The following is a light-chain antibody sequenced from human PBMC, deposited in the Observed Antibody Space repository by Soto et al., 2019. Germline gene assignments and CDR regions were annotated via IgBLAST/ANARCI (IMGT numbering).Light chain of an antibody. CDR1: NSDVGGYSY. CDR2: EVS. Sequence: QSVLTQPPSASGSPGQSVTISCTGTNSDVGGYSYVSWYQQHPGKAPKLMTYEVSRRPSGVPARFSGSKSGNTASLTVSGLQAEDEADYYCSSYAGSNKVIFGGGTKLTVL. V-gene: IGLV2-8*01. CDR3: SSYAGSNKVI. J-gene: IGLJ2*01.